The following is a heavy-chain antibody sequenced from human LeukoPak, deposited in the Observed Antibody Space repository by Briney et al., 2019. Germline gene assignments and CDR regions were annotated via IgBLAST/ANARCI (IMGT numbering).Heavy chain of an antibody. Sequence: GGSLRLSCAASGFTFSSYGMHWVRQAPGKGLEWVAVISYDGSNKYYADSVKGRFTIYRDNSKNTLYLQMNSLRAEDTAVYYCAKKGLTTVIPFDYWGQGTLVTVSS. CDR2: ISYDGSNK. CDR1: GFTFSSYG. D-gene: IGHD4-17*01. J-gene: IGHJ4*02. CDR3: AKKGLTTVIPFDY. V-gene: IGHV3-30*18.